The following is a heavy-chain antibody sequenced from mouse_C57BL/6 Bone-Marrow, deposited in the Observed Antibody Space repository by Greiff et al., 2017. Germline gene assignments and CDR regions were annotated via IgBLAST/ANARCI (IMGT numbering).Heavy chain of an antibody. CDR2: IDPSDSYT. D-gene: IGHD2-2*01. J-gene: IGHJ3*01. Sequence: QVQLQQPGAEFVMPGASVKLSCKASGYTFISFWLHWVKQRPGQGLEWFGEIDPSDSYTNYHQKFKGKSTLTVAKSTSTAYMQLSRLTSEDSAVYYCARGYDPLAYWGQGTLVTVSA. CDR1: GYTFISFW. V-gene: IGHV1-69*01. CDR3: ARGYDPLAY.